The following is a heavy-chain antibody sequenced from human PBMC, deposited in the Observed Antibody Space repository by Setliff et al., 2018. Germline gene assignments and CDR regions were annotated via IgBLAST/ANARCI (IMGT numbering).Heavy chain of an antibody. V-gene: IGHV1-18*01. J-gene: IGHJ3*02. Sequence: ASVKVSCKASGYTFSNYGISWVRQAPGQGLEWMGWISAYNGYIIYAQKLQGRVTMTTDTSTSTSYMEVRSLRSDDTAVYYCARAPGTVVVPASRSAFDIWGQGTMVTVSS. D-gene: IGHD2-2*01. CDR2: ISAYNGYI. CDR3: ARAPGTVVVPASRSAFDI. CDR1: GYTFSNYG.